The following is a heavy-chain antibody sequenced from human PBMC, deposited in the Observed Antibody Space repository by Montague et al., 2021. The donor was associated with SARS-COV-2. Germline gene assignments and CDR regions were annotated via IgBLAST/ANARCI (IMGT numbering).Heavy chain of an antibody. CDR1: GFSFSDYW. Sequence: SLRLSCAASGFSFSDYWMHWVRQAPGKGLEWVSRINTDGSNSYYTDSVKGRFTISRDNAKNTLYLQMNSLRAEDTAAYYCARTSPAALTFDYWGQGTLVTVSS. J-gene: IGHJ4*02. D-gene: IGHD2-2*01. V-gene: IGHV3-74*01. CDR2: INTDGSNS. CDR3: ARTSPAALTFDY.